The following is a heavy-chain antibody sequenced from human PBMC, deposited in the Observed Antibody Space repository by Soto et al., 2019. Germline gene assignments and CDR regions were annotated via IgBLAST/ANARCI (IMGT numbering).Heavy chain of an antibody. J-gene: IGHJ4*02. CDR1: GGSISSGGYY. Sequence: SETLSLTCTVSGGSISSGGYYWSWIRQHPGKGLEWIGYIYYSVSTYYNPSLKSRITVSVDTSKNQFSLNLRSVTAADTAVYYCARLPSRHLVDYWGQGXLVTVYS. CDR2: IYYSVST. CDR3: ARLPSRHLVDY. D-gene: IGHD3-3*02. V-gene: IGHV4-31*03.